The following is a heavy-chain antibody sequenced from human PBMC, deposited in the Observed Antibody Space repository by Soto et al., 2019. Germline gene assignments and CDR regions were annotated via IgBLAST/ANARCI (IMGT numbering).Heavy chain of an antibody. CDR2: IKEDGSEK. V-gene: IGHV3-7*01. Sequence: EVQLVESGGGLVQPGGSLRLSCAASGFTFNTYWMTWVRQAPGKGLEWVANIKEDGSEKYYVDSVKGRFTISRDNAKTSLYLQMNSLRAEDSAVYYCARVTTIFGEAQGPRFDPWGQGSMVTVSS. D-gene: IGHD3-3*01. CDR3: ARVTTIFGEAQGPRFDP. J-gene: IGHJ5*02. CDR1: GFTFNTYW.